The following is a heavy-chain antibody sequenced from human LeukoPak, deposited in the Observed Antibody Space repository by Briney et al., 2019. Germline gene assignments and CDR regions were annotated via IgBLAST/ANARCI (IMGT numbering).Heavy chain of an antibody. Sequence: GGSLRLSCTASGFTFSAYATMWVRQAPGKGPEWVSAIRGGGGSAFYADSVKGRFTISRGNSKYTLFLQMNSLRAEDTAVYYCARDPNGDYIGAFDMWGPGTMVSVSS. J-gene: IGHJ3*02. CDR2: IRGGGGSA. D-gene: IGHD4-17*01. CDR3: ARDPNGDYIGAFDM. CDR1: GFTFSAYA. V-gene: IGHV3-23*01.